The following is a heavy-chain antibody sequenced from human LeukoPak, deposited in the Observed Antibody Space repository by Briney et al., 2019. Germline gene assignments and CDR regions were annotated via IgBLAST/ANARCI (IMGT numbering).Heavy chain of an antibody. CDR2: IYYSGGT. D-gene: IGHD6-19*01. V-gene: IGHV4-59*01. Sequence: PSETLSLTCTVSGGSISSYYWSWIRQPPGKGLEWIGYIYYSGGTNYNPSLKSRVTISVDTSKNQFSLKLSSVTAADTAVYYCARGGRAVAGIGYWGQGTLVTVSS. CDR1: GGSISSYY. J-gene: IGHJ4*02. CDR3: ARGGRAVAGIGY.